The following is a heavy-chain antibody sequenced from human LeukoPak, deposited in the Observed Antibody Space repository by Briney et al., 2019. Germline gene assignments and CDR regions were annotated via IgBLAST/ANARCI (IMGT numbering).Heavy chain of an antibody. CDR1: GYTLTKLS. V-gene: IGHV1-24*01. J-gene: IGHJ4*02. Sequence: ASVKVSCKVSGYTLTKLSMHWVRQAPGKGLEWMGTFDPEDGERLYAQKFQGRLTMTEDTSTDTAYMELSSLRSEDTAVYYCATVYSYDSSAYYRLDYWGQGTLVTVSS. CDR3: ATVYSYDSSAYYRLDY. D-gene: IGHD3-22*01. CDR2: FDPEDGER.